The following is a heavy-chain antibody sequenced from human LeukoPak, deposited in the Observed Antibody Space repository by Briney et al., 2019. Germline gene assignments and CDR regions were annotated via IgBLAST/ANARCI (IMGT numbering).Heavy chain of an antibody. Sequence: GGSLRLSCAASGFTFSRYSMTWVRQAPGKGLEWVSLISGSGGKTYYADSVKGRFTISKDNSKNTLYLQMDSLRVEDTAVYYCAKDPVDYYDSGGYYLNSLDPWGQGTLVTVSS. D-gene: IGHD3-22*01. V-gene: IGHV3-23*01. J-gene: IGHJ5*02. CDR3: AKDPVDYYDSGGYYLNSLDP. CDR2: ISGSGGKT. CDR1: GFTFSRYS.